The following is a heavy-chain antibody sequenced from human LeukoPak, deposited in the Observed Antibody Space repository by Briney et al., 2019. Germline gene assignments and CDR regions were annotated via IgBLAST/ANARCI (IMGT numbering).Heavy chain of an antibody. J-gene: IGHJ4*02. CDR2: MQPYCANK. D-gene: IGHD6-13*01. V-gene: IGHV1-8*01. Sequence: ASVKVSCTASGYTFTSYYINWVRQDTGQGLEWMGWMQPYCANKGYREKFQGRVIMLSSTSIRTAFMELSSLKADDHAEYYCARGPRESSCSDYWGQGTLVTV. CDR1: GYTFTSYY. CDR3: ARGPRESSCSDY.